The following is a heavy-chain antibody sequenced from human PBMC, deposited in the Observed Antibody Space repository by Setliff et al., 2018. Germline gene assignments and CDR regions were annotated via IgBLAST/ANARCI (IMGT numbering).Heavy chain of an antibody. D-gene: IGHD6-13*01. V-gene: IGHV3-11*04. Sequence: PGGSLRLSCSASGFTFGDYYMSWIRQAPGKGLEWVSYISRGGNTIYYADSVKGRFTISRDNAKNSLYLQMNSLRAEDTAVYYCARYQSSSWYRPLYYYYGMDVWGQGTTVTVSS. CDR3: ARYQSSSWYRPLYYYYGMDV. CDR2: ISRGGNTI. J-gene: IGHJ6*02. CDR1: GFTFGDYY.